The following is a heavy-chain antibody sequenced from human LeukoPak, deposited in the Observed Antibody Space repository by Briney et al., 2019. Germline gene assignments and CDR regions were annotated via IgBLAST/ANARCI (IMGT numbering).Heavy chain of an antibody. CDR2: IYSGGST. Sequence: GGSLRLSCAASEFTVSSNYMNWVRQAPGKGLVWVSVIYSGGSTYYADSVKGRFTISRDNSKNTLYLQMNSLRAEDTAVYYCAGGARRQQPFDYWGQGTLVTVSS. CDR1: EFTVSSNY. V-gene: IGHV3-66*01. J-gene: IGHJ4*02. CDR3: AGGARRQQPFDY. D-gene: IGHD6-13*01.